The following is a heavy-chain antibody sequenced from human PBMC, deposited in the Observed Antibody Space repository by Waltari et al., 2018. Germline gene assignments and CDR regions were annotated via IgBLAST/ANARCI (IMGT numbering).Heavy chain of an antibody. CDR1: GGTFSSYA. CDR3: ARELGSTPGTGYVDY. J-gene: IGHJ4*02. V-gene: IGHV1-69*12. Sequence: QVQLVQSGAEVKKPGSSVKVSCKASGGTFSSYAISWVLQAPGQGLEWMGGFIPILGTANDATKCQGRVTITADESTSTAYMERSSLRSEDTAVYYCARELGSTPGTGYVDYWGQGTLVTVSS. D-gene: IGHD7-27*01. CDR2: FIPILGTA.